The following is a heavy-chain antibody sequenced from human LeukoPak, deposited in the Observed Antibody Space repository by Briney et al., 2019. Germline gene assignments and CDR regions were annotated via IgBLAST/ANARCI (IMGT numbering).Heavy chain of an antibody. V-gene: IGHV4-59*01. J-gene: IGHJ4*02. D-gene: IGHD6-19*01. CDR3: ARDLLKEKRGVSEKKAVADY. Sequence: SETLSLTCTVSGGSISSYYWSWIRQPPGKGLEWIGYIYYSGSTNYNPSLKSRVTISVDTSKNQFSLKLSSVTAADTAVYYCARDLLKEKRGVSEKKAVADYWGQGTLVTVSS. CDR1: GGSISSYY. CDR2: IYYSGST.